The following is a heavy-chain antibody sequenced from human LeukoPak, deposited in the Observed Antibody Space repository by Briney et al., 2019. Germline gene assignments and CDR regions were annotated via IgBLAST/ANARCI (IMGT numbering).Heavy chain of an antibody. CDR1: GYSFTSYW. CDR3: ARHPQDYDFWSGYYRD. Sequence: LGESLKISCKGSGYSFTSYWIGWVRQMPGKGLEWMGIIYPGDSDTRYSPSFQGQVTISADKSISTAYLQWSSLKASDTAMYYCARHPQDYDFWSGYYRDWGQGTLVTVSS. V-gene: IGHV5-51*01. J-gene: IGHJ4*02. CDR2: IYPGDSDT. D-gene: IGHD3-3*01.